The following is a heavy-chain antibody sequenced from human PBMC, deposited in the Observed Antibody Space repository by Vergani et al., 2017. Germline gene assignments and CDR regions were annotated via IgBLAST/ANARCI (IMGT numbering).Heavy chain of an antibody. CDR3: TTLPPGTTWSWYYYYGMDV. J-gene: IGHJ6*02. D-gene: IGHD1-7*01. Sequence: EVQLVESGGGLVKPGGSLRLSCAASGFTFSNAWMSWVRQAPGKGLEWVGRIKSKTDGGTTDYAAPVKGRFTISRDDSKNTLYLQMNSLKTEDTAVYYCTTLPPGTTWSWYYYYGMDVWGQGTTVTVSS. CDR1: GFTFSNAW. V-gene: IGHV3-15*01. CDR2: IKSKTDGGTT.